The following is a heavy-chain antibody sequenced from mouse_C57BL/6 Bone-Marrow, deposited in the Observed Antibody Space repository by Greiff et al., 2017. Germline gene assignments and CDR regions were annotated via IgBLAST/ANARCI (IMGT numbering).Heavy chain of an antibody. Sequence: EVQLMESGGGLVKPGGSLTLSCAASGFTFSSYAMSWVRQTPVHRLEWVATISAGGSYTSYPHNVKGRFTISRDNAKNNLYLQMSRLKSEDTAMYYCARGANWDGRDYWGQGTSVTVSS. D-gene: IGHD4-1*01. CDR1: GFTFSSYA. V-gene: IGHV5-4*01. CDR2: ISAGGSYT. J-gene: IGHJ4*01. CDR3: ARGANWDGRDY.